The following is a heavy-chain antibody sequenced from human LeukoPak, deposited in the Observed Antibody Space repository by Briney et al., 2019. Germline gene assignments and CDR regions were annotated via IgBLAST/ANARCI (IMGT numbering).Heavy chain of an antibody. V-gene: IGHV1-2*02. CDR2: INPNSGGT. CDR1: GYTFTGYY. J-gene: IGHJ4*02. CDR3: ARGKFLTYGSGSYHY. D-gene: IGHD3-10*01. Sequence: ASVKVSCKASGYTFTGYYMHWVRQAPGQGLGWMGWINPNSGGTNYAQKFQGRVTMTRDTSISTAYMELSRLRSDDTAVYYCARGKFLTYGSGSYHYWGQGTLVTVSS.